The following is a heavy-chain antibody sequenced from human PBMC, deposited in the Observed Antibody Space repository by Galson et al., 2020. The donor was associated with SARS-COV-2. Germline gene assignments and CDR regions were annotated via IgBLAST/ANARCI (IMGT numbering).Heavy chain of an antibody. CDR1: RGSISNGDNY. D-gene: IGHD2-15*01. V-gene: IGHV4-31*03. Sequence: SETLSLTCTVSRGSISNGDNYWGWIRQHPGKGLEWIGYIYYSGSSYYNPSLKSRVTISSDTSKNQFSLNLRSVTAADTAVYYCARSPYCIGGSCSLFNIWGQGTMVTVSS. CDR3: ARSPYCIGGSCSLFNI. CDR2: IYYSGSS. J-gene: IGHJ3*02.